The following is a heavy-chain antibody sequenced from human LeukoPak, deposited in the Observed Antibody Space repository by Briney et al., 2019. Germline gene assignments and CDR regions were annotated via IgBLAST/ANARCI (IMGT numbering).Heavy chain of an antibody. J-gene: IGHJ5*02. V-gene: IGHV3-7*01. Sequence: GGSPRLSCAASGFTFSTYWMAWVRQAPGKGLEWVANIKYDGSEKYYVDSVKGRFTISRDNAKNSLYLQMNSLRDEDTAVYYCARDLVIEPTGDWFDPWGQGTLVIVSS. CDR1: GFTFSTYW. D-gene: IGHD2/OR15-2a*01. CDR2: IKYDGSEK. CDR3: ARDLVIEPTGDWFDP.